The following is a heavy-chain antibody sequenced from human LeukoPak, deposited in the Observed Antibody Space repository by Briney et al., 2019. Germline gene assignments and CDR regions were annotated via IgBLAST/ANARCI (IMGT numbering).Heavy chain of an antibody. J-gene: IGHJ3*02. Sequence: PGGSLRLSCAASGFTFSSYWMSWVRQAPGKGLEWVANIKQDGSEKYYVDSVKGRFTISRDNAKNSLYLQINTLRAEDTAVYYCARDHPTGAFDIWGQGTMVTVSS. V-gene: IGHV3-7*01. D-gene: IGHD3-10*01. CDR1: GFTFSSYW. CDR2: IKQDGSEK. CDR3: ARDHPTGAFDI.